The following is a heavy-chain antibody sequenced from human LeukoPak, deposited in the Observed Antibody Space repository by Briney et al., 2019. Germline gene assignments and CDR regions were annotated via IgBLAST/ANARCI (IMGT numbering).Heavy chain of an antibody. D-gene: IGHD6-19*01. Sequence: GASVKVSCKASGYTFTGYYMHWVRQAPGQGLEWMGWISPNSGGTNYAQKFQGRVTMTRDTSISTAYMELSRLRSDDTAVYYCARPYSSGWYYFDYWGQGTLVTVSS. CDR1: GYTFTGYY. V-gene: IGHV1-2*02. CDR3: ARPYSSGWYYFDY. CDR2: ISPNSGGT. J-gene: IGHJ4*02.